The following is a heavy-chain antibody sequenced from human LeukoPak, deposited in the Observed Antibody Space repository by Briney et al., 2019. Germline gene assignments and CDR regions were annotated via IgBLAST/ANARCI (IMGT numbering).Heavy chain of an antibody. D-gene: IGHD2-15*01. CDR1: GYTFTSYG. CDR2: ISAYNGNT. CDR3: ARETLPYCSDGSCYFQALLLDY. V-gene: IGHV1-18*01. J-gene: IGHJ4*02. Sequence: ASVKVSCKASGYTFTSYGISWVRQAPGQGLEWMGWISAYNGNTNYAQKLQGRVTMTTDTSTSTAYMELRSLRSDDTAVYYCARETLPYCSDGSCYFQALLLDYWGQGTLVTVSS.